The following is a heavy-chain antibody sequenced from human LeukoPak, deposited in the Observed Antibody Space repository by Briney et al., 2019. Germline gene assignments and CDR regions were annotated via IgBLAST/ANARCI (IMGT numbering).Heavy chain of an antibody. CDR2: IYASGST. D-gene: IGHD2-2*01. CDR1: GGSISSGSYY. CDR3: ARARSDIVVVPAALAFDI. Sequence: PSQTLSLTCTVSGGSISSGSYYWSWIRQPAGKGLEWIGRIYASGSTNYNPSLKSRVTISVDTSKNQYSLKLSSVTAADTAVYYCARARSDIVVVPAALAFDIWGQGTMVTVSS. V-gene: IGHV4-61*02. J-gene: IGHJ3*02.